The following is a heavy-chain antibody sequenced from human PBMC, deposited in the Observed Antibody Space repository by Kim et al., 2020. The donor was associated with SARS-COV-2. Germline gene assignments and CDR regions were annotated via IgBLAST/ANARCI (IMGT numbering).Heavy chain of an antibody. Sequence: SETLSLTCTVSWGSISSSSYYWVWIRQPPGKGLEWIGSIYYNGDTYYNPSLKSRVTISVDTSKNQFSLKQSSVTAADTAVYYCARRGNVRRSAWYFVYW. CDR3: ARRGNVRRSAWYFVY. J-gene: IGHJ4*01. D-gene: IGHD6-19*01. CDR2: IYYNGDT. V-gene: IGHV4-39*01. CDR1: WGSISSSSYY.